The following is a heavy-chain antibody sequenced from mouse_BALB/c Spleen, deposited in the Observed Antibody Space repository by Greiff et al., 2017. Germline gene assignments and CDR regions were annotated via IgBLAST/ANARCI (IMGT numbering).Heavy chain of an antibody. CDR3: ARGDSYYAMDY. Sequence: QVQLKESGAELVKPGASVKLSCKASGYAFTSYDINWVRQRPEQGLVWIGRICPGDGSTKYNEKFKGKATLTTDKSSSTAYMQLSRLTSEDSAVYFCARGDSYYAMDYWGQGTSVTVSS. V-gene: IGHV1-85*01. CDR2: ICPGDGST. CDR1: GYAFTSYD. J-gene: IGHJ4*01.